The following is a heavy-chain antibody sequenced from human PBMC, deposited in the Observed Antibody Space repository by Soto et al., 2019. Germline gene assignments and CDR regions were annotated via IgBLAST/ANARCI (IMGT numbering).Heavy chain of an antibody. D-gene: IGHD6-13*01. J-gene: IGHJ4*02. CDR2: IDSGDGTT. Sequence: QVQLVESGGGLVKPGGSLRLSCTGSGFDFGDYYMSRIRQAPGKGLEWVSYIDSGDGTTYYTDSVKGRFTISRDNAKKTVYLQMSSLRVEDTALYYCVRPYYSSSWFPFDRWGQGTLVTVSS. CDR1: GFDFGDYY. V-gene: IGHV3-11*01. CDR3: VRPYYSSSWFPFDR.